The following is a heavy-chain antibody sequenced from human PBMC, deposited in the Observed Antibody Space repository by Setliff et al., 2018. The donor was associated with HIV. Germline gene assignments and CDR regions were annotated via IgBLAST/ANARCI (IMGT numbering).Heavy chain of an antibody. CDR2: INHSGST. D-gene: IGHD3-22*01. Sequence: SETLSLTCAVYVGSFSGFYWSWIRQPPGKGLEWIGEINHSGSTNYNPSLKSQVTISVDTSKNQFSLKLSFVTAADTAVYYCARGYTRGYFSHFDYWGQGTLVTVSS. V-gene: IGHV4-34*01. J-gene: IGHJ4*02. CDR3: ARGYTRGYFSHFDY. CDR1: VGSFSGFY.